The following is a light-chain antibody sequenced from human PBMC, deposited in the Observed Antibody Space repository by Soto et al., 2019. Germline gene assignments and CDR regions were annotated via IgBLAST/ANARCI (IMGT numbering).Light chain of an antibody. J-gene: IGLJ1*01. Sequence: QSALTQPPSVSGSPGQSVTISCTGTSSDVGSSNGVSWYQQPPGTAPKLMIYDVSNRPSGVPDRFSGSKSGNTASLTISGLQAEDEADSYCSSYTSSSTYVFGTGTQLTVL. CDR1: SSDVGSSNG. V-gene: IGLV2-18*02. CDR2: DVS. CDR3: SSYTSSSTYV.